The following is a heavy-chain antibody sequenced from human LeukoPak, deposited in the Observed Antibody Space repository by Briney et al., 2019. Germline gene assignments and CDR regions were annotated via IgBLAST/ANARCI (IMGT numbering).Heavy chain of an antibody. CDR2: ISSSSSTI. D-gene: IGHD2/OR15-2a*01. CDR1: GFTFPAYA. CDR3: ARDFREYYSWHDY. Sequence: GGSLRLSCAASGFTFPAYAMSWVRQAPGKGLEWVSYISSSSSTIYYADSVKGRFTISRDNAKNSLYLQMNSLRAEDTAVYYCARDFREYYSWHDYWGQGTLVTVSS. V-gene: IGHV3-48*01. J-gene: IGHJ4*02.